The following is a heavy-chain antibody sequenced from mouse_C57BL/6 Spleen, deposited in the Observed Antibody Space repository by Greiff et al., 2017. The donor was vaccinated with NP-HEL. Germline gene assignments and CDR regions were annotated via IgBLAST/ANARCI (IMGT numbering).Heavy chain of an antibody. Sequence: VQLQQSGPELVKPGASVKISCKASGYASSSSWMNWVKQRPGKGLEWIGRIYPGDGDTNYNGKFKGKATLTADKSSSTAYMQLSSLTSEDSAVYFCARVDYYGSSYRDYWGQGTTLTVSS. CDR2: IYPGDGDT. V-gene: IGHV1-82*01. CDR1: GYASSSSW. D-gene: IGHD1-1*01. J-gene: IGHJ2*01. CDR3: ARVDYYGSSYRDY.